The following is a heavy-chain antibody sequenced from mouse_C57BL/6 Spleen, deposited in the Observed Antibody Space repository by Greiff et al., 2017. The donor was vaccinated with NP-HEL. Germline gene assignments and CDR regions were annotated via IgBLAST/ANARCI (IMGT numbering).Heavy chain of an antibody. CDR3: ARQGVGFAY. V-gene: IGHV5-9*01. J-gene: IGHJ3*01. CDR2: ISGGGGNT. Sequence: EVQRVESGGGLVKPGGSLKLSCAASGFTFSSYTMSWVRQTPEKRLEWVATISGGGGNTYYPDSVKGRFTISRDNAKNTLYLQMSSLRSEDTALYYCARQGVGFAYWGQGTLVTVSA. CDR1: GFTFSSYT.